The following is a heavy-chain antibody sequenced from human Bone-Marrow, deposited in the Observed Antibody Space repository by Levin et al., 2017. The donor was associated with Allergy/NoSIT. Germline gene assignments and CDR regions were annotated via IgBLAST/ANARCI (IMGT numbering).Heavy chain of an antibody. V-gene: IGHV3-30*18. D-gene: IGHD3-9*01. J-gene: IGHJ6*03. CDR2: ISYDGSNK. Sequence: PGGSLRLSCAASGFTFSSYGMHWVRQAPGKGLEWVAVISYDGSNKYYADSVKGRFTISRDNSKNTLYLQMNSLRAEDTAVYYCAKAITYYDIFSVAMDVWGKGTTVTVSS. CDR1: GFTFSSYG. CDR3: AKAITYYDIFSVAMDV.